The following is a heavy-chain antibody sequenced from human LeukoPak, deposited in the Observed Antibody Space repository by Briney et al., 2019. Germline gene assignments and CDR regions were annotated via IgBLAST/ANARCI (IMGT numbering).Heavy chain of an antibody. V-gene: IGHV4-59*12. J-gene: IGHJ4*02. D-gene: IGHD4-23*01. CDR3: ARDSGGNSVDY. Sequence: SETLSLTCTVSGGSISSYYWSWIRQPPGKGLEWIGEIYHSGSTNYNPSLKSRVTISIDKSKNQFSLKLSSVTAADTAVYYCARDSGGNSVDYWGQGTLVTVSS. CDR2: IYHSGST. CDR1: GGSISSYY.